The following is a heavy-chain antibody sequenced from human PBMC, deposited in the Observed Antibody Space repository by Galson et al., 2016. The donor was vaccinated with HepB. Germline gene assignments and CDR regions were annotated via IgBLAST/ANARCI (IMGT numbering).Heavy chain of an antibody. CDR1: GDSIYISSYY. Sequence: SETLSLTCSVSGDSIYISSYYWSWTRQPPGKGLEWIGYTYYSGSTTYNPSLKSRVTISVDTSKNHFSLRLTSVTAADTAVYYCATGDYYGSARDWGQGTLVSVSS. CDR3: ATGDYYGSARD. CDR2: TYYSGST. D-gene: IGHD3-10*01. J-gene: IGHJ4*02. V-gene: IGHV4-61*03.